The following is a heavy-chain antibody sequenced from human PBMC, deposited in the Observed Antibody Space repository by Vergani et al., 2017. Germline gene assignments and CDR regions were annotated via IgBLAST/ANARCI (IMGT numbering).Heavy chain of an antibody. J-gene: IGHJ6*03. CDR1: GGTFSSYT. CDR2: IIPILGIA. D-gene: IGHD3-3*01. V-gene: IGHV1-69*08. CDR3: AREGAGEFWSGYLNYYYYYYMDV. Sequence: QVQLVQSGAEVKKPGSSVKVSCKASGGTFSSYTISWVRQAPGQGLEWMGRIIPILGIANYAQKFQGRVTITADKSTSTAYMELSSLRSEDTAVYYCAREGAGEFWSGYLNYYYYYYMDVWGKGTTVTVSS.